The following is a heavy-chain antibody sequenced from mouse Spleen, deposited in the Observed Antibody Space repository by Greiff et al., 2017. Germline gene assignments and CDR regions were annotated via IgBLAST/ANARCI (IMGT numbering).Heavy chain of an antibody. CDR3: ASSTMITPYCFGY. J-gene: IGHJ2*01. CDR1: GYTFTSYW. D-gene: IGHD2-4*01. Sequence: VQLQQPGAELVKPGASVKMSCKASGYTFTSYWITWVKQRPGQGLEWIGVIYPGSGSTNYNEKFKSKATLTVDTSSSTAYMQLSSLTSEDSEVYYCASSTMITPYCFGYWGQGTTLTGSS. CDR2: IYPGSGST. V-gene: IGHV1-55*01.